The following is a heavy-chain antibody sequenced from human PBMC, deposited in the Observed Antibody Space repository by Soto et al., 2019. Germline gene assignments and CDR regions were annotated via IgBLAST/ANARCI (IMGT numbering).Heavy chain of an antibody. V-gene: IGHV3-23*01. CDR1: GFTFSSYA. CDR3: AKDLRDFWSEFDY. D-gene: IGHD3-3*01. CDR2: ISGSGGST. Sequence: LRLSCAASGFTFSSYAMSWVRQAPGKGLEWVSAISGSGGSTYYADSVKGRFTISRDNSKNTLYLQMNSLRAEDTAVYYCAKDLRDFWSEFDYWGQGTLVTVSS. J-gene: IGHJ4*02.